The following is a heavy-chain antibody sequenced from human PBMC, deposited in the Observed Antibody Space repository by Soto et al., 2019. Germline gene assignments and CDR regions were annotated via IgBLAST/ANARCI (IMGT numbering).Heavy chain of an antibody. CDR3: ARGGSGSFSRDYYGMDV. J-gene: IGHJ6*02. Sequence: ASLKVSCKASGYTFTVYYMHWVRQAPGQGLEWMGWINPNSGGTNYAQKFQGWVTMTRDTSISTAYMELSRLRSDDTAVYYCARGGSGSFSRDYYGMDVWGQGTTVTVSS. CDR1: GYTFTVYY. V-gene: IGHV1-2*04. D-gene: IGHD3-10*01. CDR2: INPNSGGT.